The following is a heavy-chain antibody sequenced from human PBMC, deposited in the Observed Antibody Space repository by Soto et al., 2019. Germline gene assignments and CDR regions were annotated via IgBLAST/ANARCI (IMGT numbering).Heavy chain of an antibody. D-gene: IGHD6-19*01. CDR3: ARVGSIAVAGYYFDY. Sequence: SETLSLTCTVSGGSISSYYWSWIRQPPGKGLEWIGYIYYSGSTNYNPSLKSRVTISVDTSKNQFSLKLSSVTAADTAVYYCARVGSIAVAGYYFDYWGQGTLVTVSS. CDR2: IYYSGST. V-gene: IGHV4-59*01. J-gene: IGHJ4*02. CDR1: GGSISSYY.